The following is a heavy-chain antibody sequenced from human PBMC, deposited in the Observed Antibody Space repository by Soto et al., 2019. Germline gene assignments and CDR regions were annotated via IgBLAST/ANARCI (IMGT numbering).Heavy chain of an antibody. CDR1: GFTFSAYT. J-gene: IGHJ3*02. CDR3: ARDGYSGRSDGFDI. Sequence: ESGGGVVQPGRSLRLSCAASGFTFSAYTMHWVRQPPGKGLEWVAVISYDGNNERYTDPVKGRFTVSRDNYKSTLYLQMNSLKSEDTAVYYCARDGYSGRSDGFDIWGQGTMVTVSS. D-gene: IGHD1-26*01. CDR2: ISYDGNNE. V-gene: IGHV3-30-3*01.